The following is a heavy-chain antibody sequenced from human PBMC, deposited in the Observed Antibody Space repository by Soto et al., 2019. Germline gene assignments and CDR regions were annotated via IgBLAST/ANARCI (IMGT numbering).Heavy chain of an antibody. J-gene: IGHJ4*02. V-gene: IGHV3-33*01. CDR2: IWYDGSNK. CDR3: AREVGSTSCFDY. D-gene: IGHD2-2*01. Sequence: GGSLRLSCAASGFTFSSYGMHWVRQAPGKGLEWVAVIWYDGSNKYYADSVKGRFTISRDNSKNTLYLQMNSLRAEDTAVYYCAREVGSTSCFDYWGQGTLVTVSS. CDR1: GFTFSSYG.